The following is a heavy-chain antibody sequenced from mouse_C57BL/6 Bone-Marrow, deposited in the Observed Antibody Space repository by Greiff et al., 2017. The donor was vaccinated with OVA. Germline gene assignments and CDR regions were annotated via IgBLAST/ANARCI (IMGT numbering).Heavy chain of an antibody. J-gene: IGHJ4*01. CDR1: GFNIKNTY. Sequence: VQLQQSVAELVRPGASVKLSCTASGFNIKNTYMHWVKQRPEQGLEWIGRIDPANGNTKYAPKFQGKATITADTSSNTAYLQLSSLTTEDTAIYYCASYYYGSRNYYAMDYWGQGTSVTVSS. V-gene: IGHV14-3*01. CDR3: ASYYYGSRNYYAMDY. D-gene: IGHD1-1*01. CDR2: IDPANGNT.